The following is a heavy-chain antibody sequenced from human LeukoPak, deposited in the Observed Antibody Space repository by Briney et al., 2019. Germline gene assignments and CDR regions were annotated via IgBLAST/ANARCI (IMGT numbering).Heavy chain of an antibody. D-gene: IGHD3-9*01. Sequence: GGSLRLSCAASGFTFSSYSMNWVRQAPGKELEWVSSISSSGTYVYYADSVKGRFTISRDNAKNSLSLQMNSLRADDAAVYYCARASSKQLAGYLPDGFDIWGQGTMVTVSS. CDR3: ARASSKQLAGYLPDGFDI. V-gene: IGHV3-21*01. CDR2: ISSSGTYV. J-gene: IGHJ3*02. CDR1: GFTFSSYS.